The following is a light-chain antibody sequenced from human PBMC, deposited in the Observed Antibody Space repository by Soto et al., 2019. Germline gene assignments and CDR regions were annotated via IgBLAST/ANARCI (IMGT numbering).Light chain of an antibody. Sequence: DIQMTQSPSSLSASVGDRVTITCRASQSISGYLNWYQQKPGKAPKLLIYAASSLQSGVPSRFSGSGSGTDFTLTISSLQPEDFVTYCCQQSYSTPITFGQGTRLEIK. J-gene: IGKJ5*01. CDR2: AAS. CDR1: QSISGY. V-gene: IGKV1-39*01. CDR3: QQSYSTPIT.